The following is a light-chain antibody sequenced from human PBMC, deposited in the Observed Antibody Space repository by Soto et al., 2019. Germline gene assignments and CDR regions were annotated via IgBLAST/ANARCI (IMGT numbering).Light chain of an antibody. CDR2: GPS. V-gene: IGKV1-27*01. CDR1: QVISTY. Sequence: DIQMTQSPSSLSASVGDRVSITCRASQVISTYLAWYQQKPGRVPKLLIYGPSTLQSGVPSRFSGSGSGTDFTLTISSLQPEDVGTYYCQQYETFSGTFGPGTKVEI. J-gene: IGKJ1*01. CDR3: QQYETFSGT.